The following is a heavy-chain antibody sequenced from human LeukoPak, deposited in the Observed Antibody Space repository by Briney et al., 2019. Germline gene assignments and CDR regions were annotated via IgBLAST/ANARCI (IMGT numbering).Heavy chain of an antibody. CDR2: ISGSGGST. CDR3: AKDLLRLLWFGDQIGGVDY. CDR1: GFTFSSYA. D-gene: IGHD3-10*01. Sequence: GGSLRLSCAASGFTFSSYAMSWVRQAPGKGLEWVSAISGSGGSTYYADSVEGRFTISRDNSKNTLYLQMNSLRAEDTAVYYCAKDLLRLLWFGDQIGGVDYWGQGTLVTVSS. J-gene: IGHJ4*02. V-gene: IGHV3-23*01.